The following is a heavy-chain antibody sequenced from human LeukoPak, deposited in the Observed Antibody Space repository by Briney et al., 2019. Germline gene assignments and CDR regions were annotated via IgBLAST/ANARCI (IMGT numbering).Heavy chain of an antibody. V-gene: IGHV3-30-3*01. Sequence: GRSLRLSCAASGFTFSSYAMHWVRQAPGKGLEWVAVISYDGSNEYYADSVKGRFTISRDNSKNTLYLQMNSLRAEDTAVYYCAREYYDLYYYYYGMDVWGQGTTVTVSS. J-gene: IGHJ6*02. CDR1: GFTFSSYA. CDR2: ISYDGSNE. D-gene: IGHD3-22*01. CDR3: AREYYDLYYYYYGMDV.